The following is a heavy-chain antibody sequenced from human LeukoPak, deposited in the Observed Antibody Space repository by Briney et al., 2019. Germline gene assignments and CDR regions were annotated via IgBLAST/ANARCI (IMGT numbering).Heavy chain of an antibody. Sequence: PGGSLRLSCAASGFTVSSNYMSWVRQAPGKGLEWVSVIYSGGSTYYADSVKGRFTISRDNSKSTLYLQMNSLRAEDTAVYYCAKAITMIVVVSAFDIWGQGTMVTVSS. CDR1: GFTVSSNY. D-gene: IGHD3-22*01. CDR2: IYSGGST. CDR3: AKAITMIVVVSAFDI. J-gene: IGHJ3*02. V-gene: IGHV3-53*01.